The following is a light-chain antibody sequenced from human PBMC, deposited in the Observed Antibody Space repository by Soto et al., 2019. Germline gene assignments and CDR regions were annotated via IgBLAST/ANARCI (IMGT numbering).Light chain of an antibody. J-gene: IGKJ5*01. Sequence: EVLLTQSPATLSVSPGESVTLSCRASQSINTFLAWYQQKPGQAPRLLIYDASSRAAGVPARFSGRGSGTDFTLTINSLEPEDFAVYYCQQRGDWPPITFGQGTRLEIK. V-gene: IGKV3-11*01. CDR2: DAS. CDR3: QQRGDWPPIT. CDR1: QSINTF.